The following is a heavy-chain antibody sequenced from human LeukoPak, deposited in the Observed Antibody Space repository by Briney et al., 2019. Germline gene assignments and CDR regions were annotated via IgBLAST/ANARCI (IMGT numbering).Heavy chain of an antibody. CDR1: GGTFSNSA. D-gene: IGHD1-26*01. CDR3: AREWGIVGATSLPY. J-gene: IGHJ4*02. V-gene: IGHV1-2*02. CDR2: INPSSGGT. Sequence: ASVKVSCKASGGTFSNSAISWVRQAPGQGLEWMGWINPSSGGTNYAQKFQGRVTMTRDTSISTAYMELSRLRSDDTAVYYCAREWGIVGATSLPYWGQGTLVTVSS.